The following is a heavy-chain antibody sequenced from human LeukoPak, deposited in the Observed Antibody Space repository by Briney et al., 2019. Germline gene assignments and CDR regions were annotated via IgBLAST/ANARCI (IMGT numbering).Heavy chain of an antibody. Sequence: TSQTLSLTCTVSGGSISSGDYYWSWIRQPPGKGLERIGYIYYSGSTYYNPSLKSRVTISVDTSKNQFSLKLSSVTAADTAVYYCARDPYYYDSSGYYPYYYGMDVWGQGTTVTVSS. V-gene: IGHV4-30-4*01. CDR2: IYYSGST. J-gene: IGHJ6*02. D-gene: IGHD3-22*01. CDR3: ARDPYYYDSSGYYPYYYGMDV. CDR1: GGSISSGDYY.